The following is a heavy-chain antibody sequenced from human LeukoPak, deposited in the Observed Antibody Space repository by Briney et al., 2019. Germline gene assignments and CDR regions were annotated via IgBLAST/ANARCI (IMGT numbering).Heavy chain of an antibody. J-gene: IGHJ4*02. CDR3: AREVVGANYYFDY. Sequence: PSETLSLTCTVSGVSVTSNSYCWGWVRQPPGKGLEWIGYIYYSGSTNYNPSLKSRVTISLDTSKNQFSLKLSSVTAADTAVYYCAREVVGANYYFDYWGQGTLVTVSS. D-gene: IGHD2-15*01. CDR1: GVSVTSNSYC. V-gene: IGHV4-61*01. CDR2: IYYSGST.